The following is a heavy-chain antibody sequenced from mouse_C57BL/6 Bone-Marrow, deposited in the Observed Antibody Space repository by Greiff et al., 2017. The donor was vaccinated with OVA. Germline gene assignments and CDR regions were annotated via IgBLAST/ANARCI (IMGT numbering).Heavy chain of an antibody. J-gene: IGHJ4*01. D-gene: IGHD2-4*01. CDR2: INPNNGGT. V-gene: IGHV1-26*01. CDR1: GYTFTDYY. Sequence: VQLQQSGPELVKPGASVKISCKASGYTFTDYYMNWVKQSHGKSLEWIGDINPNNGGTSYNQKFKGKATLTVDKSSSTAYMELRSLTSEDSAVYYCARSWDYAYYYAMDYWGQGTSVTVSS. CDR3: ARSWDYAYYYAMDY.